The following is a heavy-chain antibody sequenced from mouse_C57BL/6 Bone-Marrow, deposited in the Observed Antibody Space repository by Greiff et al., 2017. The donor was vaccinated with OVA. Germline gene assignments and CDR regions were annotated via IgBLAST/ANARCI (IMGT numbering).Heavy chain of an antibody. CDR3: ALTQYFDV. CDR1: GYTLTSYG. D-gene: IGHD4-1*01. V-gene: IGHV1-81*01. J-gene: IGHJ1*03. CDR2: IYPRSGNT. Sequence: QVQLQQSGAELARPGASVKLSCKVSGYTLTSYGISWVKQSTGQGLEWIGEIYPRSGNTYYNEKFKGKATLTADKSSSTADMELRSLTSEDYAVYFCALTQYFDVWGTGTTVTVSS.